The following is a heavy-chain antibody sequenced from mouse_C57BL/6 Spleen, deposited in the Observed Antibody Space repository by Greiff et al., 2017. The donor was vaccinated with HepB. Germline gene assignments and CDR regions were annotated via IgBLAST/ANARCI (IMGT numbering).Heavy chain of an antibody. CDR2: IYPGDGDT. V-gene: IGHV1-82*01. CDR1: GYAFSSSW. CDR3: ARSPYYGSSYRYFDV. Sequence: QVQLKQSGPELVKPGASVKISCKASGYAFSSSWMNWVKQRPGKGLEWIGRIYPGDGDTNYNGKFKGKATMTVDKPSSTAYMQLSSLTSEDSAVYFCARSPYYGSSYRYFDVWGTGTTVTVSS. J-gene: IGHJ1*03. D-gene: IGHD1-1*01.